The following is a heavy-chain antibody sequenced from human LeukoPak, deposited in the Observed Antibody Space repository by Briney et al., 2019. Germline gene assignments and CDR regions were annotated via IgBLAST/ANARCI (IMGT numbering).Heavy chain of an antibody. CDR3: AKTRIGYDFDY. D-gene: IGHD3-22*01. V-gene: IGHV3-23*01. J-gene: IGHJ4*02. CDR2: ISGSGGST. Sequence: GGSLRLSCAASGFTFTTYWMSWVRQAPGKGLEWVSAISGSGGSTYYADSVKGRFTISRDNSKNTLYLQMNSLRAEDTAVYYCAKTRIGYDFDYWGQGALVTVSS. CDR1: GFTFTTYW.